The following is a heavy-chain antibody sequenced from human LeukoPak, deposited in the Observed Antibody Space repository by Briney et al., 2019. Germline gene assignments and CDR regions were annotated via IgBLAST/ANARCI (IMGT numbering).Heavy chain of an antibody. V-gene: IGHV6-1*01. CDR2: TYYRSKWYN. Sequence: SQTLSLTCAISGDSVSSNSAAWSWIRQSPSRGLEWLGRTYYRSKWYNDYAVSVKSRITINPDTFKNQFSLQLNSVTPEDTAVYYCARDPHTAGKPFDIWGQGTMVTVSS. D-gene: IGHD2-21*02. J-gene: IGHJ3*02. CDR1: GDSVSSNSAA. CDR3: ARDPHTAGKPFDI.